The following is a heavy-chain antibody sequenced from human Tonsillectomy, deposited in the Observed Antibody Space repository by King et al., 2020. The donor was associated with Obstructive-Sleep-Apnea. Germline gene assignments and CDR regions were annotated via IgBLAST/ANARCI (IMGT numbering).Heavy chain of an antibody. V-gene: IGHV4-39*07. Sequence: QLQESGPGLVKPSETLSLTCTVSGGSISSSSYYWGWIRQPPGKGLEWIGSIYYSGSTYYNPSLKSRVTISVDTSKNQFSLKLSSVTAADTAVYYCARSYSYGIFDYWGQGTLVTVSS. J-gene: IGHJ4*02. CDR1: GGSISSSSYY. CDR3: ARSYSYGIFDY. D-gene: IGHD5-18*01. CDR2: IYYSGST.